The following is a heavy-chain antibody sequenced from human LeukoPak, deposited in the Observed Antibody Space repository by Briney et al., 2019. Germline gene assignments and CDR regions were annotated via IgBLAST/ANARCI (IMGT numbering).Heavy chain of an antibody. J-gene: IGHJ6*03. V-gene: IGHV1-2*02. CDR3: APPYYYGSGSPSDYYMDV. Sequence: ASVKVSCKASGYTFTGYYMHCVRQAPGHGLEWMGWSNPNSGGTNYAQKFQGRVTMTRDTSISTAYMELSRLRSDDTAVYYCAPPYYYGSGSPSDYYMDVWGKGTTVTVSS. CDR1: GYTFTGYY. D-gene: IGHD3-10*01. CDR2: SNPNSGGT.